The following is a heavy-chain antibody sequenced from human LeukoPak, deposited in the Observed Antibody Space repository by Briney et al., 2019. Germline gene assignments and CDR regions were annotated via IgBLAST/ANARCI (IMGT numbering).Heavy chain of an antibody. J-gene: IGHJ5*02. CDR2: INHSGST. CDR3: ATGKSGNPRSEWFDP. D-gene: IGHD3-10*01. CDR1: GGSFSGYY. Sequence: SETLSLTCAVYGGSFSGYYSSWIRQPPRKGLEWIGEINHSGSTNYNPSLKTRITISVDTSKKQFSLKLSSVTAADTAVYYCATGKSGNPRSEWFDPWGQGTLVTVS. V-gene: IGHV4-34*01.